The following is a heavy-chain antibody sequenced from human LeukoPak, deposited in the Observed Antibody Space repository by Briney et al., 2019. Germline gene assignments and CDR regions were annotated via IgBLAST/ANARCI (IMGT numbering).Heavy chain of an antibody. V-gene: IGHV4-59*01. CDR2: IYYSGST. Sequence: SETLSLTCTVSGASISSYYWSWIRQPPGKGLEWIGYIYYSGSTNYNPSLKSRVTISVDTSKNQFSLKLSSVTAADTAVYYCARVPPASPVLDYWGQGTLVTVSS. D-gene: IGHD6-6*01. CDR1: GASISSYY. J-gene: IGHJ4*02. CDR3: ARVPPASPVLDY.